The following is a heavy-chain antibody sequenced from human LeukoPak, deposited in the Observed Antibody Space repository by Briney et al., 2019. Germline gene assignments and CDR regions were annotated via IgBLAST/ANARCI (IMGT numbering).Heavy chain of an antibody. D-gene: IGHD3-10*01. CDR3: ARVRGSGSYVYYYGMDV. Sequence: ASVKVSCKASGYTFTSYGISWVRQAPGQGLEWMGWISAYNGNTNYAQKLQGRVTMTTGTSTSTAYMELRSLRSDNTAVYYCARVRGSGSYVYYYGMDVWGKGTTVTVSS. CDR1: GYTFTSYG. J-gene: IGHJ6*04. CDR2: ISAYNGNT. V-gene: IGHV1-18*04.